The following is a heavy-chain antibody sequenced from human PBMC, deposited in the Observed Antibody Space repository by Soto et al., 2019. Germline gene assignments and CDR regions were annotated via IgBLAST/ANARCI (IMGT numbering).Heavy chain of an antibody. V-gene: IGHV3-73*02. D-gene: IGHD6-13*01. CDR1: GFSFSSSA. CDR2: IRSEGNSYAT. J-gene: IGHJ6*02. CDR3: TRPHSRSKDDFYYYGLDV. Sequence: DVQLVESGGGLVQPGGSLKLSCAASGFSFSSSAMYWVRQASGKGLEWVGRIRSEGNSYATEYAASVKGRFTISRDDSQSTAYLQMNSLKIEDTAVYYCTRPHSRSKDDFYYYGLDVWGQGTTVTVSS.